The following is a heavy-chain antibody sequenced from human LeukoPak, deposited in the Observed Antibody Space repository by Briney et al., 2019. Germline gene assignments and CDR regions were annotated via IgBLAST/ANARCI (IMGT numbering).Heavy chain of an antibody. J-gene: IGHJ3*02. CDR3: ATPQLPDMGNDVFDI. CDR2: ISGSGGST. Sequence: PGGSLRLSCAASGFTFSSYAMSWVRQAPGKGLEWVSAISGSGGSTYYADSVKGRFTISRDNSKNTLYLQMNSLRAEDTAVYYCATPQLPDMGNDVFDIWGQGTMVTVSS. D-gene: IGHD2-2*01. V-gene: IGHV3-23*01. CDR1: GFTFSSYA.